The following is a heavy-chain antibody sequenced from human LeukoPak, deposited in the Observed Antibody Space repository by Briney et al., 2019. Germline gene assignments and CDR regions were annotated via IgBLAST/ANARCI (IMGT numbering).Heavy chain of an antibody. CDR3: AREGTNYDILTGYPIFDY. CDR2: ISAYNGNT. CDR1: GYTFTSYG. Sequence: ASVKVSCKASGYTFTSYGISWVRQAPGQGLEWMGWISAYNGNTNYAQKLQGRVTVTTDTSTSTAYMELRSLRSDDTAVYYCAREGTNYDILTGYPIFDYWGQGTLVTVSS. V-gene: IGHV1-18*01. D-gene: IGHD3-9*01. J-gene: IGHJ4*02.